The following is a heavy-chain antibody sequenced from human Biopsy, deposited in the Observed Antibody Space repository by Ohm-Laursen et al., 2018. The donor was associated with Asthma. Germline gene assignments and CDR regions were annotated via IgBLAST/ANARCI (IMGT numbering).Heavy chain of an antibody. Sequence: SLRLSCAASGFTFGDYWMSWVRQVPGKGLEWVANIKHDGTEKIHVDSLKGRFTISRDNAKNSLYLQMNSLRAEDTAVYYCARTFHFWSPYHAEHYQLWGQGTLVTVSS. CDR3: ARTFHFWSPYHAEHYQL. V-gene: IGHV3-7*01. D-gene: IGHD3-3*02. CDR1: GFTFGDYW. CDR2: IKHDGTEK. J-gene: IGHJ1*01.